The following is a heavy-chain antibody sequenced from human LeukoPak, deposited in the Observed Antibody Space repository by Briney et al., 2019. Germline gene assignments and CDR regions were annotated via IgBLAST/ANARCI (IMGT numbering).Heavy chain of an antibody. D-gene: IGHD6-19*01. V-gene: IGHV3-30*02. CDR2: IRFDRSDT. CDR3: ARALSVGSGWFYFDY. CDR1: GFTFSHYD. Sequence: PGGSLRLSCAASGFTFSHYDMHWVRQAPGKGLEWVAFIRFDRSDTYYTESVKGRFTVSRDNSKDALHLQMNSLRAEDTAVYFCARALSVGSGWFYFDYGGQGTLVTVSS. J-gene: IGHJ4*02.